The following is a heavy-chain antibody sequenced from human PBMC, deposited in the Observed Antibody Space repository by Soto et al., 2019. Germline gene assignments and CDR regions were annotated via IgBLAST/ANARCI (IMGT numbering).Heavy chain of an antibody. CDR3: ARRATVRNFDY. V-gene: IGHV4-39*01. CDR2: IYYSGST. J-gene: IGHJ4*02. Sequence: PSETLSLTCTVSGGSISSSSYYWGWIRQPPGKGLEWIGSIYYSGSTYYNPSLKSRVTISVDTSKNQFSLKLSSVTAADTAVYYCARRATVRNFDYWGQGTLVTVSS. CDR1: GGSISSSSYY. D-gene: IGHD4-17*01.